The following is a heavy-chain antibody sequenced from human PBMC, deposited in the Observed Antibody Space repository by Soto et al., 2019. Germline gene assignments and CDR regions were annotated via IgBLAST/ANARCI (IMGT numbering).Heavy chain of an antibody. D-gene: IGHD3-3*01. CDR1: GGSFSGYC. V-gene: IGHV4-34*01. Sequence: SETLSLTCAVYGGSFSGYCWSWIRQPPGKGLEWIGEINHSGRTNYNPSLKSRVTISVDTSKRQFSLKLSSVTAAATAVYYCARGRKYYDLWSGYPDPRYYFNYWGQGPLGTVS. CDR3: ARGRKYYDLWSGYPDPRYYFNY. CDR2: INHSGRT. J-gene: IGHJ4*02.